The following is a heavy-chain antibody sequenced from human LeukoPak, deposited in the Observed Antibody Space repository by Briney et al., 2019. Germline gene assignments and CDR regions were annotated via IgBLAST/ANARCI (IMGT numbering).Heavy chain of an antibody. D-gene: IGHD5-12*01. V-gene: IGHV3-21*01. Sequence: GGSLRLSCAASGVTFSGYSMNWVRRAPGMGLDWVSSISTSSSYIYYADSVKGRFTISRDNAKNSLYLQMNSLRAEDTAVYYCAREYSGYGDFDYWGQGTLVTVSS. CDR3: AREYSGYGDFDY. CDR1: GVTFSGYS. CDR2: ISTSSSYI. J-gene: IGHJ4*02.